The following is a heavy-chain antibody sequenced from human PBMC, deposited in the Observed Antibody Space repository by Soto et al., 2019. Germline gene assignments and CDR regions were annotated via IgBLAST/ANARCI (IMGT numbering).Heavy chain of an antibody. CDR1: GYSFTSYW. Sequence: GESLKISCKGSGYSFTSYWISWVRQMPGKGLEWMGRIDPSDSYTNYSPSFQGHVTISADKSISTAYLQWSSLKASDTAMFYCARLAISTRRGYYGMDVWGQGTTVTGSS. CDR3: ARLAISTRRGYYGMDV. D-gene: IGHD3-9*01. V-gene: IGHV5-10-1*01. CDR2: IDPSDSYT. J-gene: IGHJ6*01.